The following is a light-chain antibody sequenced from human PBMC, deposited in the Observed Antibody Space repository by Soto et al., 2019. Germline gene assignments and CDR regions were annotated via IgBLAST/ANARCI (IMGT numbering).Light chain of an antibody. CDR2: AAS. CDR3: QQSYSTPPWT. J-gene: IGKJ1*01. CDR1: QSISSY. V-gene: IGKV1-39*01. Sequence: DLQMTQSPSSLSASVGDRVTITCRASQSISSYLNWYQQKPGKAPKLLIYAASSLHSGVPSRFSGSGSGTDFTLTISSLQPEDFATYYCQQSYSTPPWTFGQGTKVEIK.